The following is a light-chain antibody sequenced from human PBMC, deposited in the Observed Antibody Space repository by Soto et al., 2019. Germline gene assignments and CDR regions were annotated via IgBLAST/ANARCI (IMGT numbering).Light chain of an antibody. CDR3: QQYGSSPQT. V-gene: IGKV3-15*01. CDR2: GAS. CDR1: QSVRSN. Sequence: EIVMTQSPATLSVSPGERATLSCRASQSVRSNLAWYQQRRGQAPRLLIYGASTRATGIPARFSGSGSGTEFTLTISSLQSEDFAVYYCQQYGSSPQTFGQGTKVDIK. J-gene: IGKJ1*01.